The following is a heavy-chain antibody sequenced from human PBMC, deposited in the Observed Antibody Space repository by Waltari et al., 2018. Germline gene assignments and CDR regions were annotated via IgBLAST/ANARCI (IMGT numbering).Heavy chain of an antibody. Sequence: QVQLVQSGAEVKKPGASVKVSCKASGYTFTSYAMHWVRQAPGQRLEWMGWIKGGNGKTKYSQKCQGRVTITRDTSASTAYMELSSLRSEDTAVYYCASHIDGDTGLLWGQGTLVTVSS. V-gene: IGHV1-3*01. CDR1: GYTFTSYA. CDR2: IKGGNGKT. J-gene: IGHJ4*02. CDR3: ASHIDGDTGLL. D-gene: IGHD4-17*01.